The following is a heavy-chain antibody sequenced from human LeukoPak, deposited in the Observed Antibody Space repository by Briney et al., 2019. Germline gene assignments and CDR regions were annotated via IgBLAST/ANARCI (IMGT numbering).Heavy chain of an antibody. J-gene: IGHJ4*02. D-gene: IGHD6-19*01. CDR2: ISYDGRNK. Sequence: GGSLRLSCAASGFTFSSYGMHWVRQAPGKGLEWVAVISYDGRNKYYADSVKGRFTISIDNSKNTLYLQVNSLRVEDTAVYYCATHVQWLEFTYWGQGTLVTVSS. V-gene: IGHV3-30*03. CDR3: ATHVQWLEFTY. CDR1: GFTFSSYG.